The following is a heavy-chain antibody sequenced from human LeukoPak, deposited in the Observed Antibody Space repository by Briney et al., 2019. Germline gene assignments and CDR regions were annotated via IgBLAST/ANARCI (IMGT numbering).Heavy chain of an antibody. Sequence: PGGSLRLSCAASGFTVSNNYMSWVRQAPGKGLEWVSGLSGSGASTYYADSVKGRFTISRDNSKNTLYLQMSSLRAEDTAVYYCAKDAMVGGSYFHYWGQGTLVTVSS. V-gene: IGHV3-23*01. CDR1: GFTVSNNY. J-gene: IGHJ4*02. CDR2: LSGSGAST. CDR3: AKDAMVGGSYFHY. D-gene: IGHD1-26*01.